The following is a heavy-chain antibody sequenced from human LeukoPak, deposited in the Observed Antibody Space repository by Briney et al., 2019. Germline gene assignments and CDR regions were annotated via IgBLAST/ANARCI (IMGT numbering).Heavy chain of an antibody. V-gene: IGHV3-30*18. J-gene: IGHJ6*02. CDR2: ISYDGSNK. CDR1: GFTFSSYG. Sequence: GGSLRLSCAASGFTFSSYGMHWVRQAPGKGLEWMAVISYDGSNKYYADSVKGRFTISRDNSKNTLYLQMNSLRAEDTAVYYCAKDLGGSQSLYYYYYYGMDVWGQGTTVTVSS. CDR3: AKDLGGSQSLYYYYYYGMDV. D-gene: IGHD1-26*01.